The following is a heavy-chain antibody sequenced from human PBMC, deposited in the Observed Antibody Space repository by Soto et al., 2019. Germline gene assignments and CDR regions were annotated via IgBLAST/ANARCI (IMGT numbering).Heavy chain of an antibody. V-gene: IGHV3-30*03. D-gene: IGHD2-8*02. CDR1: GFTVSTYG. Sequence: QVQLVESGGGVVQPGRSLRLSCAVSGFTVSTYGMHWVRQAPGKGLEWVAVISRDGGTKYYADSVKGRFTISRDNSRNTRLLEMNRLRSDDMAVYYCTGEVASGYWGQGTLVPVSS. J-gene: IGHJ4*02. CDR3: TGEVASGY. CDR2: ISRDGGTK.